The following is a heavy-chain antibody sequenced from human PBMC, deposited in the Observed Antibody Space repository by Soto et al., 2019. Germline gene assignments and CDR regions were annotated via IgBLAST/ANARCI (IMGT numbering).Heavy chain of an antibody. CDR3: AKGPHSSAWHYFDY. CDR2: LSGGNT. Sequence: GGSLRLSCAASGFTFTSYAMSWDRQAPGKGLECVSTLSGGNTYYADSVKGRFTISRDNSENTLYLQMISLRVEDMAIYYCAKGPHSSAWHYFDYWGQGPLVTVSS. J-gene: IGHJ4*02. V-gene: IGHV3-23*01. D-gene: IGHD6-19*01. CDR1: GFTFTSYA.